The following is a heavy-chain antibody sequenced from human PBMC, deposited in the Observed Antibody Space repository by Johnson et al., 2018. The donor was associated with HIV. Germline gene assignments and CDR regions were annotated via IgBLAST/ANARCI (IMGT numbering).Heavy chain of an antibody. J-gene: IGHJ3*02. D-gene: IGHD6-13*01. CDR1: GFAFVSYA. CDR3: AKAGGYSSSWFGSAFDI. Sequence: VQLVESGGGVVQPGRSLRLSCAASGFAFVSYAMSWVRQAPGKGLEWVSTISDSGGRTFNADSVKGRFTISRDNSRNTLYLQMNSLRAEDTAVYFCAKAGGYSSSWFGSAFDIWGQGTGVTVSS. V-gene: IGHV3-23*04. CDR2: ISDSGGRT.